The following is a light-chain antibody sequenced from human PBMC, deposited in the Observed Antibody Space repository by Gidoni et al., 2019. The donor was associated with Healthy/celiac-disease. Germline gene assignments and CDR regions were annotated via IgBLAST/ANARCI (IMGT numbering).Light chain of an antibody. J-gene: IGKJ1*01. CDR2: AAS. V-gene: IGKV1-39*01. Sequence: DIQMTQSPSSLSASVGDRVTIPCRASQSISSYLNWYQQKPGKAPKLLIYAASSLQSGVPSRFSGSGSGTDFTLTIRSLQPEDFATYYCQQSYSTPRTFGQXTKVEIK. CDR3: QQSYSTPRT. CDR1: QSISSY.